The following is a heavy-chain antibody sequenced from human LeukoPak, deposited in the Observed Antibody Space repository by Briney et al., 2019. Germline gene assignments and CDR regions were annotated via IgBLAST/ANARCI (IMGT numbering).Heavy chain of an antibody. Sequence: GGSLRLSCAASGFTFSSYWMSWVRQAPGKGLEWVASIKRDGSEKYYVDSVKGRFTISRDNAKNSLYLQMNSLRAEDTAVYYCARDLRYCSSTSCSYYFDYWGQGTLVTVSS. V-gene: IGHV3-7*01. CDR3: ARDLRYCSSTSCSYYFDY. CDR2: IKRDGSEK. J-gene: IGHJ4*02. D-gene: IGHD2-2*01. CDR1: GFTFSSYW.